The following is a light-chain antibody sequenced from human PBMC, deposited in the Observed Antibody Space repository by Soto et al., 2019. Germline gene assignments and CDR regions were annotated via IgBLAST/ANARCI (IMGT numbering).Light chain of an antibody. J-gene: IGKJ4*01. V-gene: IGKV3-20*01. CDR1: QSVSSSY. Sequence: EIVLTQSPGTLSLSPGERATLSCRASQSVSSSYLAWYQQRSGQAPRLLIYDASSRATGIPDRFSGSGSGTDFTLTISRLEPEDFAVYYCQQYGSSPPITLGGGSKVEIK. CDR2: DAS. CDR3: QQYGSSPPIT.